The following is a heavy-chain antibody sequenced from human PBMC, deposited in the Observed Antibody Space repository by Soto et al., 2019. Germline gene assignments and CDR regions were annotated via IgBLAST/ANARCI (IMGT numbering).Heavy chain of an antibody. V-gene: IGHV4-4*02. D-gene: IGHD5-12*01. J-gene: IGHJ4*02. Sequence: SETLSLTCAVSGGSISSSNWWSWVRQPPGKGLEWIGEIYHSGSTNYNPSLKSRVTISVDTSKNQFSLKLSSVTAADTAVYYCARAYGRDGYNYIDYFDRWGQGTLVTVSS. CDR2: IYHSGST. CDR3: ARAYGRDGYNYIDYFDR. CDR1: GGSISSSNW.